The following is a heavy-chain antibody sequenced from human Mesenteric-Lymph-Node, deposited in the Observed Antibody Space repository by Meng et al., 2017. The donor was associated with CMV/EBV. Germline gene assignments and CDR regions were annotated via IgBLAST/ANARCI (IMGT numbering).Heavy chain of an antibody. CDR1: GFTFNNAW. CDR2: IKSKTDGGTI. Sequence: SGFTFNNAWISWVRQAPGKGLEWVGLIKSKTDGGTIDYAAPVKGRFTISRDDSTNTLYLQMNSLRTEDTALYYCATDLSGWYLVDHWGQGALVTVSS. D-gene: IGHD6-13*01. J-gene: IGHJ4*02. V-gene: IGHV3-15*01. CDR3: ATDLSGWYLVDH.